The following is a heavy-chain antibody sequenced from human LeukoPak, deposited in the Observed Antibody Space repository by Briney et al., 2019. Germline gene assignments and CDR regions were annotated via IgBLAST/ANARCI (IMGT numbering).Heavy chain of an antibody. CDR3: ARDIVVVVAAIGWFDP. CDR1: GGSISSSSYY. CDR2: IYYSGST. V-gene: IGHV4-39*02. D-gene: IGHD2-15*01. Sequence: SETLSLTCTVSGGSISSSSYYWGWIRQPPGKGLEWIGSIYYSGSTYYNPSLKSRVTISVDTSKNQFSPKLSSVTAADTAVYYCARDIVVVVAAIGWFDPWGQGTLVTVSS. J-gene: IGHJ5*02.